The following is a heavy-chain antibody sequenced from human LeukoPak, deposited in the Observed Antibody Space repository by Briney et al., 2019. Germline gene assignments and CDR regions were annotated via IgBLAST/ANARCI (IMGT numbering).Heavy chain of an antibody. Sequence: GASVKVSCKASGYTFTSYAISWVRQAPGQGLEWMGRIIPILGIANYAQKFQGRVTITADKSTSTAYMELSSLRSEDTAVYYCARDLAGHNWNYGPSGDYRGQGTLVTVSS. D-gene: IGHD1-7*01. V-gene: IGHV1-69*04. CDR3: ARDLAGHNWNYGPSGDY. CDR1: GYTFTSYA. J-gene: IGHJ4*02. CDR2: IIPILGIA.